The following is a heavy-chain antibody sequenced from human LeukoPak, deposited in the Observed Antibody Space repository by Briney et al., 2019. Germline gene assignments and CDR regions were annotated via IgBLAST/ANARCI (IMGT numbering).Heavy chain of an antibody. V-gene: IGHV1-69*01. CDR1: GGTFISYA. CDR2: IIPIFGTA. CDR3: AREPGTGAAFDI. Sequence: SVKVSCKASGGTFISYAISWVRQAPGQGLEXMGGIIPIFGTANYAQKFQGRVTITADESTSTAYMELSSLRSEDTAVYYCAREPGTGAAFDIWGQGTMVTVSS. J-gene: IGHJ3*02. D-gene: IGHD1-1*01.